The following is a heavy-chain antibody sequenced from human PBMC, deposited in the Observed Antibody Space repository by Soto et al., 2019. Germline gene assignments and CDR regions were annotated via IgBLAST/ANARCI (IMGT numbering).Heavy chain of an antibody. CDR1: GFTFSGSE. Sequence: QVQLLESGGGVVQSGRSLRLSCAASGFTFSGSEMHWVRQDPGTGLEWVAFISYDGATKYYSDSVKGRFTVSRDNSRNTINLQMDSLRPEDTAVYYCARASYFSKKTAYYAKSFKWFDPWGQGTLLTVSS. V-gene: IGHV3-30*14. CDR3: ARASYFSKKTAYYAKSFKWFDP. CDR2: ISYDGATK. D-gene: IGHD3-16*01. J-gene: IGHJ5*02.